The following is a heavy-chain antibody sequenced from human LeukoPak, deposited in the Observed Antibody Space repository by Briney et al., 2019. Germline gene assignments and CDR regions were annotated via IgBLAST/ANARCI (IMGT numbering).Heavy chain of an antibody. D-gene: IGHD3-3*01. V-gene: IGHV4-59*11. CDR2: IYYSGST. CDR1: GGSLSSHY. J-gene: IGHJ4*02. Sequence: PSETLSLNCPVSGGSLSSHYWSWIRQPPGKGLEWIGYIYYSGSTNYNPSLKSRVTISVDTPKNQFSLKLSSVTAADTAVYYCARDHDFRFDYWGQGTLVTVSS. CDR3: ARDHDFRFDY.